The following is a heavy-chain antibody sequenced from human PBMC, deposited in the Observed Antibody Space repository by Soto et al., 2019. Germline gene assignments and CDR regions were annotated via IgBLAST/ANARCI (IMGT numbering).Heavy chain of an antibody. CDR1: GFTFSSYS. D-gene: IGHD4-4*01. J-gene: IGHJ4*02. V-gene: IGHV3-21*01. CDR3: ARDRGRDYSKERAPFDY. Sequence: GGSLRLSCAASGFTFSSYSMNWVRQAPGKGLEWVSSISSSSSYIYYADSVKGRFTISRDNAKNSLYLQMNSLRAEDTAVYYCARDRGRDYSKERAPFDYWGQGTLVTVSS. CDR2: ISSSSSYI.